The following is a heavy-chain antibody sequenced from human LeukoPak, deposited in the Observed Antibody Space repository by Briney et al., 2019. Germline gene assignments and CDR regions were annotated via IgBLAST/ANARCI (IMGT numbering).Heavy chain of an antibody. CDR3: ARGHNPGIAAAGGY. D-gene: IGHD6-13*01. J-gene: IGHJ4*02. V-gene: IGHV1-24*01. CDR1: GYTLTELS. CDR2: FDPEDGET. Sequence: ASAKVSCKVSGYTLTELSMHWVRQAPGKGLEWMGGFDPEDGETIYAQKFQGRVTMTTDTSTSTAYMELRSLRSDDTAVYYCARGHNPGIAAAGGYWGQGTLVTVSS.